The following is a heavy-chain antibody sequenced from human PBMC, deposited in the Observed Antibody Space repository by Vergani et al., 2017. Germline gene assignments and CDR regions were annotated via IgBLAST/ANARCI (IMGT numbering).Heavy chain of an antibody. D-gene: IGHD3-10*01. Sequence: QLQLQESGPGLVKPSETLSLTCTVSGGSISSSSYYWGWIRQPPGKGLEWIGSIYYSGSTYYNPSLKSRVTISVDTSKNQFSLKLSSVTAADTAVYYCARGLYYYGSGSSDDAFDIWGQGTMVTVSS. CDR1: GGSISSSSYY. J-gene: IGHJ3*02. CDR3: ARGLYYYGSGSSDDAFDI. V-gene: IGHV4-39*01. CDR2: IYYSGST.